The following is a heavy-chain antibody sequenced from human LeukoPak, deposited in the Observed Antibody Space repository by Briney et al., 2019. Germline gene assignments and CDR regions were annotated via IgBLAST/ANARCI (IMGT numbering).Heavy chain of an antibody. Sequence: PGGSLRLSCVAAGITFSSSAMSWVRLAPGKGLEWVSHISNTGATTYYADSVKGRFTISRDNSKNTLYLQMNSLRAEDTAVYYCAKVTPASYYFDYWGQGTLVTVSS. D-gene: IGHD4-17*01. V-gene: IGHV3-23*01. CDR3: AKVTPASYYFDY. J-gene: IGHJ4*02. CDR2: ISNTGATT. CDR1: GITFSSSA.